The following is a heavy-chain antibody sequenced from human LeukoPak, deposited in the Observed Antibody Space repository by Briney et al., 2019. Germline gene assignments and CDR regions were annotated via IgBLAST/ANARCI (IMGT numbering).Heavy chain of an antibody. CDR2: ISSSSSYI. CDR3: ARVPLYYDYGRYNWFDP. V-gene: IGHV3-21*01. Sequence: GGSLRLSCAASGFTFTNYAMSWVRQAPGKGLEWVSSISSSSSYIYYADSVKGRFTISRDNAKNSLYLQMNSLRAEDTAVYYCARVPLYYDYGRYNWFDPWGQGTLVTVSS. CDR1: GFTFTNYA. D-gene: IGHD3-22*01. J-gene: IGHJ5*02.